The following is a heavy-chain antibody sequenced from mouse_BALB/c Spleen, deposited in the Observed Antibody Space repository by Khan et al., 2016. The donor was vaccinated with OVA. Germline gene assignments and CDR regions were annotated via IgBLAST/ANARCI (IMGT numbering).Heavy chain of an antibody. CDR1: GYTFTDYS. D-gene: IGHD2-4*01. CDR2: INTETGEP. CDR3: TRNDYARGVLYAMDY. J-gene: IGHJ4*01. Sequence: QLVQSGPELKKPGETVKISCKAYGYTFTDYSMQWVKQAPGKGLKWVGWINTETGEPTYADDFKGRFAFSLGTSASTAHLQINNLKNEDTATYFCTRNDYARGVLYAMDYWGQGTSVTVSS. V-gene: IGHV9-2-1*01.